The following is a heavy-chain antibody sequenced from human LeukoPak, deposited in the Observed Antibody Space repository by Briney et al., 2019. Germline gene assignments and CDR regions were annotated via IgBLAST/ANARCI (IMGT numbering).Heavy chain of an antibody. D-gene: IGHD3-9*01. CDR2: MNPNSGNT. CDR1: GYTFTSYD. CDR3: ARGPPLRYFDWSHFDD. J-gene: IGHJ4*02. V-gene: IGHV1-8*01. Sequence: ASVKVSCKASGYTFTSYDINWVRQATGQGLEWMGWMNPNSGNTGYAQKFQGRVTMTRNTSISTAYMELSSLRSEDTAVYYCARGPPLRYFDWSHFDDWGQGTLVTVSS.